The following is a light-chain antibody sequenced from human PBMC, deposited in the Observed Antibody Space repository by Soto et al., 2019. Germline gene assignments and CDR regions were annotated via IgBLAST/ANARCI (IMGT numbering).Light chain of an antibody. CDR1: QDISNY. V-gene: IGKV1-33*01. CDR2: DAS. J-gene: IGKJ5*01. Sequence: DIQMTQYPSSLSASVGDRVTIASQAGQDISNYLHWYQQKPGKAPKLLIYDASNLETGVPSRFSGSGSGTDFTFTISSLQPEDIATYYCQQYDNFPRAINFGQGTRLEIK. CDR3: QQYDNFPRAIN.